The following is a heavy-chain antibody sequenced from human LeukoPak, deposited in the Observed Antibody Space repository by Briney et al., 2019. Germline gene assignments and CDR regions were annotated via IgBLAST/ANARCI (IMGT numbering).Heavy chain of an antibody. V-gene: IGHV3-48*01. CDR3: ASVRAEGEGFVPADY. Sequence: GGSLRLSCAASGFTFSSYSMNWVRQAPGKGLEWVSYISSSSSTIYYADSVKGRFTISRDNAKNSLYLQMNSLRAEDTAVYYCASVRAEGEGFVPADYWGQGTLVTVSS. CDR1: GFTFSSYS. J-gene: IGHJ4*02. CDR2: ISSSSSTI. D-gene: IGHD2-21*01.